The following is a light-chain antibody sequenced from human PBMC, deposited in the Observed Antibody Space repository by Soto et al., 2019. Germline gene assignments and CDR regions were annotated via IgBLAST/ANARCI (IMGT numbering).Light chain of an antibody. J-gene: IGKJ5*01. V-gene: IGKV3-15*01. CDR3: QQYGSSGT. CDR2: GAS. Sequence: EIVMTQSQATLSVSPGEGATLSCRASQSISSNLVWYQQKAGQAPRLLIYGASTRATGIPARFSGSGSGTDFTLTISSLEPEDFAVYYCQQYGSSGTFGQGTRLEIK. CDR1: QSISSN.